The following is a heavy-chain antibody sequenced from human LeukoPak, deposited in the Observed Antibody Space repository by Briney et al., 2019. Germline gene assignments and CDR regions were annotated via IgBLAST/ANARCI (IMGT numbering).Heavy chain of an antibody. D-gene: IGHD3-16*02. CDR3: ATVPYDYVWGSYRYTAADY. CDR1: GYTLTELS. V-gene: IGHV1-24*01. J-gene: IGHJ4*02. CDR2: FDPEDGET. Sequence: GASVKVSCKVSGYTLTELSMHWVRQAPGKGLEWMGGFDPEDGETIYAQKFQGRVTMTEDTSTDTAYMELSSLRSEDTAVYYCATVPYDYVWGSYRYTAADYWGQGTLGTVSS.